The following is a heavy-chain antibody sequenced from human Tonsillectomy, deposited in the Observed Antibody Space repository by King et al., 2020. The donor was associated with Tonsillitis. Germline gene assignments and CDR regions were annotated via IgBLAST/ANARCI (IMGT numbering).Heavy chain of an antibody. D-gene: IGHD2/OR15-2a*01. Sequence: VQLVESGGGLVQPGGSLRLSCAASGFTFSSYSMNWVRQAPGKGLEWVSYISSSISTIYYADSVKGRFTISRDNAKNSLYLQMNSLRAEDTAVYYCARSTFGMDVWGQGTTVTVSS. CDR2: ISSSISTI. V-gene: IGHV3-48*01. CDR3: ARSTFGMDV. J-gene: IGHJ6*02. CDR1: GFTFSSYS.